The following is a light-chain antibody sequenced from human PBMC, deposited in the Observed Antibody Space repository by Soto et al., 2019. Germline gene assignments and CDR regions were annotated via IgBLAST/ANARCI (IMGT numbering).Light chain of an antibody. Sequence: EIVLTQSPGTLSLSPGERATLSCRASQSVSSRSLAWYQQKPGQAPRLLISGASTRATGIPYRFSGSGSGTDFTLTISRLEPEDFAVYYCQQYGNSRWTFGQGTKVEIK. V-gene: IGKV3-20*01. CDR1: QSVSSRS. CDR2: GAS. CDR3: QQYGNSRWT. J-gene: IGKJ1*01.